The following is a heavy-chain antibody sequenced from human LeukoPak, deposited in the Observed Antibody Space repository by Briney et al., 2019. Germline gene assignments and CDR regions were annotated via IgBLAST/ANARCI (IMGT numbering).Heavy chain of an antibody. CDR1: GFTFSNAW. V-gene: IGHV3-15*01. Sequence: PGGSLRLSCEASGFTFSNAWMSWVRQAPGKGLEWVGRIKSKTDGGTTDYAAPVKGRFTISRDDSKNTLYLQMNSLKTEDTAVYYCTTLSSVWGSYRYYFDYWGQGTLVTVSS. CDR2: IKSKTDGGTT. J-gene: IGHJ4*02. CDR3: TTLSSVWGSYRYYFDY. D-gene: IGHD3-16*02.